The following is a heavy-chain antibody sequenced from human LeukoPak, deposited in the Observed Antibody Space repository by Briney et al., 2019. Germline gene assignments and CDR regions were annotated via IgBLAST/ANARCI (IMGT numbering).Heavy chain of an antibody. CDR1: GYTFTSYD. J-gene: IGHJ6*02. V-gene: IGHV1-8*01. D-gene: IGHD6-19*01. CDR2: MNPNSGNT. Sequence: ASVKVPCKASGYTFTSYDINWVRQATGQGLEWMGWMNPNSGNTGYAQKFQGRVTMTRNTSISTAYMELSSLRSEDTAVYYCARERSSEWLVYYYYYGMDVWGQGTTVTVSS. CDR3: ARERSSEWLVYYYYYGMDV.